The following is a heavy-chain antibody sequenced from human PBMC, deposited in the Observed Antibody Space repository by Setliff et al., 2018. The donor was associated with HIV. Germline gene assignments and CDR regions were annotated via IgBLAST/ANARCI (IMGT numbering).Heavy chain of an antibody. CDR2: INPNSGGT. V-gene: IGHV1-2*06. J-gene: IGHJ3*01. CDR1: GYTFTDYY. D-gene: IGHD2-8*01. CDR3: ATKVYCTNGVCLDAFDL. Sequence: ASVKVSCKASGYTFTDYYIHWVRQAPGQGLEWMGRINPNSGGTNYAQKFRGRVTMTRDTSISSAYMELSRLKSDDTAVYYCATKVYCTNGVCLDAFDLWGQGTMVTVSS.